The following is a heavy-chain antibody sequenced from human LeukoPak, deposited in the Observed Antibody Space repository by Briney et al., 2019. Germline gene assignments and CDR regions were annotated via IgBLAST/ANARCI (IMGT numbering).Heavy chain of an antibody. CDR2: IRYDGSNK. CDR3: AVRGVSPPKTDY. V-gene: IGHV3-30*02. J-gene: IGHJ4*02. CDR1: GFTFSNYG. Sequence: GSLRLSCAASGFTFSNYGMHWVRQAPGRGLEWVAFIRYDGSNKFYADSVKGRFTISRDNSKNTLYLQMNSLRPEDTAVYYCAVRGVSPPKTDYWGQGTLVTVSS. D-gene: IGHD3-10*01.